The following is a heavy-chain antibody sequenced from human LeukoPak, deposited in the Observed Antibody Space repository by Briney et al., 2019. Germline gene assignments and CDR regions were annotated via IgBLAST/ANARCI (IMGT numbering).Heavy chain of an antibody. Sequence: GRSLRLSCAASGFTFDDYAMHWVRQAPGKGLEWVSGISWNSGSIGYADSVKGRFTISRDNSKNTLYLQMNSLRAEDTAVYYCAKGSGSYVYWGQGTLVTVSS. CDR3: AKGSGSYVY. V-gene: IGHV3-9*01. D-gene: IGHD1-26*01. CDR1: GFTFDDYA. CDR2: ISWNSGSI. J-gene: IGHJ4*02.